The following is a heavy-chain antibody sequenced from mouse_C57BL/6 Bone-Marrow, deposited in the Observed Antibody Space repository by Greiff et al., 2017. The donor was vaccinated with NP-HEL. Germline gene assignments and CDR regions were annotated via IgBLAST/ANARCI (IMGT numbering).Heavy chain of an antibody. D-gene: IGHD2-3*01. J-gene: IGHJ4*01. Sequence: QVQLQQSGAELARPGASVKLSCKASGYTFTSYGISWVKQRTGQGLEWIGEIYPRSGNTYYNEKFKGKATLTADKSSSTAYMELRSLTSEDSAVYFCARGGYYRNYYAMDYWGQGTSVTVSA. V-gene: IGHV1-81*01. CDR2: IYPRSGNT. CDR3: ARGGYYRNYYAMDY. CDR1: GYTFTSYG.